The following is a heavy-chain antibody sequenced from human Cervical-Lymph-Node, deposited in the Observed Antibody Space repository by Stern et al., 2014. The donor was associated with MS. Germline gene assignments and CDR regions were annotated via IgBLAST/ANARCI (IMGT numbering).Heavy chain of an antibody. Sequence: HVQLVQSGAEVKKPGSSVEVSCKASGGTISSNVISWVRQAPGQGLEWMGGISPILSTVHYAQKFQGRVTITADASTSTAYRELTSLRSEDTAVYYCARAWGASDFYGMDVWGQGTTVTVSS. CDR2: ISPILSTV. D-gene: IGHD1-26*01. J-gene: IGHJ6*02. V-gene: IGHV1-69*01. CDR1: GGTISSNV. CDR3: ARAWGASDFYGMDV.